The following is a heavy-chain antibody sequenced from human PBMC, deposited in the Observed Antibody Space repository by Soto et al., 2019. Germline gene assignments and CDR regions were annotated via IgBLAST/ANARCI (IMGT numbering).Heavy chain of an antibody. CDR1: GFTFSSYA. CDR3: AKGEYDILTGYYIAHNFDY. CDR2: ISGSGGST. J-gene: IGHJ4*02. V-gene: IGHV3-23*01. D-gene: IGHD3-9*01. Sequence: GGSLRLSCAASGFTFSSYAMSWVRQAPGKGLEWVSAISGSGGSTYYADSVKGRFTVSSNNSKDTLNLQMNSLRAEDTAVYYGAKGEYDILTGYYIAHNFDYWGQGTLVTVSS.